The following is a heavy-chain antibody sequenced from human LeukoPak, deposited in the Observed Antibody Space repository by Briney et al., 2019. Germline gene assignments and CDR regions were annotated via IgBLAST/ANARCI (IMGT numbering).Heavy chain of an antibody. CDR2: IYYSGST. J-gene: IGHJ4*02. V-gene: IGHV4-59*12. Sequence: SETLSLTCTVSGGSISSYYWSWIRQPPGKGLEWIGYIYYSGSTNYNPSLKSRVTISVDTSKNQFSLKLSSVTAADTAVYYCAREERYSSGWYDGNDYWGQGTLVTVSS. D-gene: IGHD6-19*01. CDR3: AREERYSSGWYDGNDY. CDR1: GGSISSYY.